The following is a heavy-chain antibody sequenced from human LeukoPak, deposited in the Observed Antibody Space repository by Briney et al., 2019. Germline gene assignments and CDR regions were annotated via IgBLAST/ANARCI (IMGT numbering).Heavy chain of an antibody. CDR3: ARGNSRYYYYGMDV. CDR2: IYHSGST. D-gene: IGHD1-7*01. Sequence: PSQTLSLTCAVSGGSISSGGYSWSWIRQPPGTGLEWIGYIYHSGSTYYNPSLKSRVTISVDRSKNQFSLKLSSVTAADTAVYYCARGNSRYYYYGMDVWGKGTTVTVSS. CDR1: GGSISSGGYS. V-gene: IGHV4-30-2*01. J-gene: IGHJ6*04.